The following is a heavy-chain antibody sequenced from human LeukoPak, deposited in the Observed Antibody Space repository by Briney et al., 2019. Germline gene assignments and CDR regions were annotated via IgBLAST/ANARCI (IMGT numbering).Heavy chain of an antibody. D-gene: IGHD3-10*01. V-gene: IGHV1-18*01. CDR1: GYTFTSYG. CDR2: ISAYNGDT. Sequence: PLASVKVSCKASGYTFTSYGISWVRQAPGQGLEWMGWISAYNGDTTYAQKLQGRVTMTTDTSTSTAYMELRSLRSDDTAVYYCARDHYYGSGSYYRHFDYWGQGTLVTVSS. CDR3: ARDHYYGSGSYYRHFDY. J-gene: IGHJ4*02.